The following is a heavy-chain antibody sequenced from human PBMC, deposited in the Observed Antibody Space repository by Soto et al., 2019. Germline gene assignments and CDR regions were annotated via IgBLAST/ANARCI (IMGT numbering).Heavy chain of an antibody. D-gene: IGHD6-19*01. CDR3: ARERIAVAGTGGAFDI. J-gene: IGHJ3*02. CDR2: IIPIFGTA. Sequence: QVQLVQSGAEVKKPGSSVKVSCKASGGTFSSYAISWVRQAPGQGLEWMRGIIPIFGTANYAQKFQGRVTITADESTSTAYMELSSLRSEDTAMYYCARERIAVAGTGGAFDIWGQGTMVTVSS. V-gene: IGHV1-69*01. CDR1: GGTFSSYA.